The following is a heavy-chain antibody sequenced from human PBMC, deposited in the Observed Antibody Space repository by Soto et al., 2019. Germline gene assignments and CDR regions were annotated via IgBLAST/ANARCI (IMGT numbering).Heavy chain of an antibody. D-gene: IGHD1-26*01. J-gene: IGHJ4*02. CDR2: VYYSGST. CDR3: ARGRSHEWELLVQYFDY. Sequence: SETLSLTCTVSGGSVSNSYWGWIRQPPGKGLEWVAYVYYSGSTNYNPSLGSRVTISVDKSKNQFSLKMTSVTGADTAVYYCARGRSHEWELLVQYFDYWGQGTMVTVSS. CDR1: GGSVSNSY. V-gene: IGHV4-59*02.